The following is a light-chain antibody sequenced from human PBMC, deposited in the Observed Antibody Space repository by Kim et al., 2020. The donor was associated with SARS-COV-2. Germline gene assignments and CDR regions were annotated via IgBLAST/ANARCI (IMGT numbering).Light chain of an antibody. V-gene: IGKV3-11*01. CDR3: QQRSNWPLT. J-gene: IGKJ4*01. CDR1: QSVSSY. Sequence: MYPGERATLSCRASQSVSSYLVWYQQKTGQARRILIYDASNRATGIPARFSGSGSGTDFTLTISSLEPEDFAVYYCQQRSNWPLTFGGGTKLDIK. CDR2: DAS.